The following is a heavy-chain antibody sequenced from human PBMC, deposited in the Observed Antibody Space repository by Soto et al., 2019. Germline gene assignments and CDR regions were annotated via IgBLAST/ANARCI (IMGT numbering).Heavy chain of an antibody. D-gene: IGHD1-26*01. J-gene: IGHJ4*02. V-gene: IGHV1-69*01. Sequence: HVQLGQSGAEIKKPGSSVKVSCKASGGIFSSYAISWLRQAPGQGLEWLGAVIPILSQAYYAQNLQDRVTMTANESTRTTYTALSSLRSEDTAVYFCATVGGVGAPPGADYWGQGTLVTVSS. CDR1: GGIFSSYA. CDR2: VIPILSQA. CDR3: ATVGGVGAPPGADY.